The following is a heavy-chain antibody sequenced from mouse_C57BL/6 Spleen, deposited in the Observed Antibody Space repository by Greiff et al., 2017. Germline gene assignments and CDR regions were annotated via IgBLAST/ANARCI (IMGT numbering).Heavy chain of an antibody. Sequence: EVQLQQSGPELVKPGASVKISCKASGYTFTDYYMNWVKQSHGKSLEWIGDINPNNGGTSYNQKFKGKATLTVDKASSTAYMELRSLTSEDSAVYYCARSHYYGSDYWGQGTTLTVSS. CDR1: GYTFTDYY. J-gene: IGHJ2*01. CDR2: INPNNGGT. D-gene: IGHD1-1*01. V-gene: IGHV1-26*01. CDR3: ARSHYYGSDY.